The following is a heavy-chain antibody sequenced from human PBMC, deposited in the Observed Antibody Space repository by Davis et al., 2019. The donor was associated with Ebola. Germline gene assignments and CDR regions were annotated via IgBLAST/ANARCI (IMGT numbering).Heavy chain of an antibody. Sequence: AASVKVSCKASGGTFSSYAISWVRQAPGQGLEWMGWINPNSGGTNYAQKFQGWVTMTRDTSISPAYMELSRLRSDDTAVYYCARARGVVVVRAAMVLDPGGYSYGYLSYFDYWGQGTLVTVSS. CDR3: ARARGVVVVRAAMVLDPGGYSYGYLSYFDY. V-gene: IGHV1-2*04. CDR1: GGTFSSYA. CDR2: INPNSGGT. J-gene: IGHJ4*02. D-gene: IGHD2-2*01.